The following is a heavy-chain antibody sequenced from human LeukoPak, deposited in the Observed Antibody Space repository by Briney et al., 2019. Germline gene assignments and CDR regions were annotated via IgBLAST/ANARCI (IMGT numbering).Heavy chain of an antibody. CDR1: GYTLTELS. CDR3: ARGERWLQFLNFDY. J-gene: IGHJ4*02. Sequence: ASVKVSCKVSGYTLTELSMHWVRQAPGQGLEWMGGIIPIFGTASYAQKFQGRVTITADESTSTAYMELSSLRSEDTAVYYCARGERWLQFLNFDYWGQGTLVTVSS. D-gene: IGHD5-24*01. CDR2: IIPIFGTA. V-gene: IGHV1-69*13.